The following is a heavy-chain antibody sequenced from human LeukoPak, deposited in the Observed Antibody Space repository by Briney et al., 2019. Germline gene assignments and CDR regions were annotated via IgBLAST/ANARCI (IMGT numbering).Heavy chain of an antibody. Sequence: GGSLRLSCAASGFTFSSYWMSWVRQAPGKGLEWVANIKQDGSEKYYVDSVKGRFTISRDNAKNSLYLQMNSLRAEDTAVYYCARASGGYCSGGSCDAFDIWGQGTMVTVSS. J-gene: IGHJ3*02. CDR3: ARASGGYCSGGSCDAFDI. V-gene: IGHV3-7*01. D-gene: IGHD2-15*01. CDR2: IKQDGSEK. CDR1: GFTFSSYW.